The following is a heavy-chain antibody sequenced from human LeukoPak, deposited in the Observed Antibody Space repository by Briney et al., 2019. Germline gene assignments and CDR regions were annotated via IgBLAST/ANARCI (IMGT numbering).Heavy chain of an antibody. Sequence: ASVKVSCKASGYTFRNYGISWVRQAPGQGLEWMGWINTYNGDTKYAQKVQGRVTMTTDTSTSTVYMVLSSLRSEDTAVYYCARGQGGQQLVPFDYWGQGTLVTVSS. D-gene: IGHD6-13*01. CDR3: ARGQGGQQLVPFDY. J-gene: IGHJ4*02. V-gene: IGHV1-18*01. CDR2: INTYNGDT. CDR1: GYTFRNYG.